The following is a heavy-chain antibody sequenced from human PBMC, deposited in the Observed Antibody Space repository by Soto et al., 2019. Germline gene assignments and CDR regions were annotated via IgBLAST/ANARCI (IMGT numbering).Heavy chain of an antibody. V-gene: IGHV3-11*06. Sequence: QVQLVESGGGLVKPGGSLRLSCATSGFTFSDYYMSWFGKAPGKGREWVSYISSSSTYTNYADSVKGRFTISRDNAKNSLYLQMNSLRAEDTAVYYCAGKQWEPSGNYYFDYWGQGTLVTVSS. D-gene: IGHD1-26*01. CDR1: GFTFSDYY. J-gene: IGHJ4*02. CDR2: ISSSSTYT. CDR3: AGKQWEPSGNYYFDY.